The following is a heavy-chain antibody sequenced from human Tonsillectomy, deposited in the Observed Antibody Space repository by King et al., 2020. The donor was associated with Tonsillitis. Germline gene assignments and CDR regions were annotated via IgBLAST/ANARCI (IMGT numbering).Heavy chain of an antibody. CDR3: ARVGFYCSSTSCPLVY. Sequence: QLVQSGAEVKKPGSSVKVSCKASGDTFSSYAISWVRQAPGQGLEWMGGIIPIFGTAHYAQKFQGRVTITADESTSTAYMELRSLRSEDTAVYYCARVGFYCSSTSCPLVYWGQGTLVTVSS. D-gene: IGHD2-2*01. V-gene: IGHV1-69*01. J-gene: IGHJ4*02. CDR2: IIPIFGTA. CDR1: GDTFSSYA.